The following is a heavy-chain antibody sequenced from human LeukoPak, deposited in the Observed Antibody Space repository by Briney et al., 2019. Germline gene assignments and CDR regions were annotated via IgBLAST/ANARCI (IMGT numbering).Heavy chain of an antibody. V-gene: IGHV4-34*01. D-gene: IGHD3-22*01. Sequence: KASETLSLTCAVYGGSFSGYYWSWIRQPPGKGLEWIGEINHSGSTNYNPSLKSRVTISVDTSKNQFSLKLSSVTAADTAVYYCARGFIKFYDSSGYYNYWGQGTLVTVSS. J-gene: IGHJ4*02. CDR3: ARGFIKFYDSSGYYNY. CDR1: GGSFSGYY. CDR2: INHSGST.